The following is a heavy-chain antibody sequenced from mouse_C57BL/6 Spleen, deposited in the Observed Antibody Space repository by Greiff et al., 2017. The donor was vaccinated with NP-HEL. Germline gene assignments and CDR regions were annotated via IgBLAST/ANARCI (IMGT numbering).Heavy chain of an antibody. CDR2: IWWDDDK. D-gene: IGHD1-1*01. Sequence: QVTLKVSGPGILQPSQTLSLSCSFSGFSLSTFGMGVGWIRQPSGKGLEWLAHIWWDDDKYYNPALKSRLTNSKDTSKNQVFLKIANVDTADTATYYCARIYYDGSSYAMDYWGQGTSVTVSS. V-gene: IGHV8-8*01. CDR3: ARIYYDGSSYAMDY. CDR1: GFSLSTFGMG. J-gene: IGHJ4*01.